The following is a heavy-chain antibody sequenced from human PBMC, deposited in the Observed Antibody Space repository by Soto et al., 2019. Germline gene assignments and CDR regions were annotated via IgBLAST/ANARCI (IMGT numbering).Heavy chain of an antibody. CDR3: VDRRGYNSCCWDVGCFDL. CDR1: GFSLTTTGVG. V-gene: IGHV2-5*02. CDR2: IYWDDDK. D-gene: IGHD6-13*01. Sequence: QITLKESGPTLVKPTQTLTLTCTFSGFSLTTTGVGVGWIRQPPGKALECLALIYWDDDKRYSPSLKIRITISKDNTKNHVVLTITKMDCVDTTTYYCVDRRGYNSCCWDVGCFDLWGQGTLVTVSS. J-gene: IGHJ4*02.